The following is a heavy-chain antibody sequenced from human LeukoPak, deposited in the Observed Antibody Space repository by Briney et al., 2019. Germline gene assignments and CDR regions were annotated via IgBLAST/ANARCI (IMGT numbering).Heavy chain of an antibody. CDR3: AKVKYFDWLLAYYMDV. J-gene: IGHJ6*03. D-gene: IGHD3-9*01. Sequence: GGTLRLSCAASGFTFSSYGMSWVRQAPGKGLEWVSAISGSGGSTYYADSVKGRFTISRDNSRNTLYLQMNSLRAEDTAVYYCAKVKYFDWLLAYYMDVWGKGTTVTISS. CDR1: GFTFSSYG. V-gene: IGHV3-23*01. CDR2: ISGSGGST.